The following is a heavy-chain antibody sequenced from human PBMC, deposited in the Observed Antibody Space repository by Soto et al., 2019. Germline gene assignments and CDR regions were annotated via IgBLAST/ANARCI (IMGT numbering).Heavy chain of an antibody. V-gene: IGHV3-74*01. CDR2: ISDYGRI. J-gene: IGHJ4*02. Sequence: EVQLVESGGGLVQSGGSLRLSCAASGFTFRNYWMHWVRQAPGKGLVWVSRISDYGRINYADSVEGRFTISRDDAKGELSPQMNGVRLEDTAVYYCARGGLEPFDYWGQGALVTVSS. CDR1: GFTFRNYW. CDR3: ARGGLEPFDY. D-gene: IGHD1-1*01.